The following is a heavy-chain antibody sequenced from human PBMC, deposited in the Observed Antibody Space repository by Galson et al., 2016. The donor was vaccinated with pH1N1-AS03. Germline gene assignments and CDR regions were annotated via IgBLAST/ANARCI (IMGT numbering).Heavy chain of an antibody. CDR3: AGHDSWSGDYTALNWLDP. CDR1: GGSIRSRNYY. Sequence: SETLSLTCTVSGGSIRSRNYYWGWIRQPPGKGLDWIGSIHYSGSTYYNPSLKSRVTISVDVSKNQFSLRLTSVTAADTAMYHCAGHDSWSGDYTALNWLDPWGQGTLVTVSS. V-gene: IGHV4-39*01. D-gene: IGHD3-3*01. J-gene: IGHJ5*02. CDR2: IHYSGST.